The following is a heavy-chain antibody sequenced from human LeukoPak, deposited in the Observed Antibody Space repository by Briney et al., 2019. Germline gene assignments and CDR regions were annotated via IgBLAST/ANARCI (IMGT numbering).Heavy chain of an antibody. V-gene: IGHV4-59*08. J-gene: IGHJ3*02. CDR3: ARHVPYGNYDYVWGSPRDAFDI. D-gene: IGHD3-16*01. CDR2: IYYSGST. Sequence: KSSETLSLTCTVSGGSISSYYWSWIRQPPGKGLEWIGYIYYSGSTNYNPSLKSRVTISVATSKNQFSLKLSSVTAADTAVYYCARHVPYGNYDYVWGSPRDAFDIWGQGTMVTVSS. CDR1: GGSISSYY.